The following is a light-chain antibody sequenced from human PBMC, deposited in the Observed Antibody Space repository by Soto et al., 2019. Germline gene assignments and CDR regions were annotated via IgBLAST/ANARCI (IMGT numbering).Light chain of an antibody. CDR3: QQYENLPIT. CDR1: QGCSSY. J-gene: IGKJ5*01. CDR2: DAF. V-gene: IGKV1-33*01. Sequence: DIQMTQSPSSLSASVGDRVTITCRASQGCSSYLNWYQQKPGKAPKLLIYDAFKLETWDPSRFSGSGSGTDFTFTISSLQPEDIATYYCQQYENLPITFGQGTRLEIK.